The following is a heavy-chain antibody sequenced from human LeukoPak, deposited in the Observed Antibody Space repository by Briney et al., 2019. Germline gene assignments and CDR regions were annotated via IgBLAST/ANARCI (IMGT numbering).Heavy chain of an antibody. CDR3: ASYDSSGYYYRSDAFDI. CDR1: GYTFTGYY. J-gene: IGHJ3*02. CDR2: INPNSGGT. Sequence: ASVKVSCKASGYTFTGYYMHWVRQAPGQGLEWMGRINPNSGGTNYAQKFQSRVTMTRDTSISTAYMELSRLRSDDTAVYYCASYDSSGYYYRSDAFDIWGQGTMVTVSS. V-gene: IGHV1-2*06. D-gene: IGHD3-22*01.